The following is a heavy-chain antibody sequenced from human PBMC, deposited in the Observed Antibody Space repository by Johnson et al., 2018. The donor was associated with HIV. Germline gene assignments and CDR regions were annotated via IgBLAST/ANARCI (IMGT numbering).Heavy chain of an antibody. J-gene: IGHJ3*02. CDR2: INPDGSAR. V-gene: IGHV3-7*02. CDR1: GFTFGDYH. D-gene: IGHD3-16*01. Sequence: VQLVESGGGLVTPGGSLRLSCAASGFTFGDYHMNWVRQTPGTGLEWVANINPDGSARYYVDSVQGRFTISRDNAKNSLFLQMNSLRAEDTAVYYCARGGGFRDAFDIWGQGTMVTVSS. CDR3: ARGGGFRDAFDI.